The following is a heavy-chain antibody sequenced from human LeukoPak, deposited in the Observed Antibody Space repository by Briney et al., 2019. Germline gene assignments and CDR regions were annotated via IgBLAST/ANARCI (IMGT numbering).Heavy chain of an antibody. D-gene: IGHD3-10*01. V-gene: IGHV3-30*03. J-gene: IGHJ3*02. CDR1: GFTFSNYG. Sequence: PGRSLRLSCAASGFTFSNYGMHWVRQAPGKGLEWVVVISHDGSNNNYADSVKGRFTISRDNSKNTLYLQMNSLRAEDTAVYYCALRFGELLSAFDIWGQGTMVTVSS. CDR3: ALRFGELLSAFDI. CDR2: ISHDGSNN.